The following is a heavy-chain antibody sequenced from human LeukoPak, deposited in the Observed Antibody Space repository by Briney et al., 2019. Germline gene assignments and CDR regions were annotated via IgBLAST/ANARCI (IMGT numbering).Heavy chain of an antibody. CDR2: INHSGST. J-gene: IGHJ6*03. V-gene: IGHV4-34*01. Sequence: SETLSLTCAVYGGSFSGYYWSWIRQPPGKGLEWIGEINHSGSTNYNPSLKSRVTISVDTSKNQFSLRLSSVTAADTAVYYCARDPHYYYMDVWGKGTTVTISS. CDR1: GGSFSGYY. CDR3: ARDPHYYYMDV.